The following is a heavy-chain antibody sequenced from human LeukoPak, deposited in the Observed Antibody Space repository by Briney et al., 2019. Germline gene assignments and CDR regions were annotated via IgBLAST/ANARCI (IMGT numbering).Heavy chain of an antibody. D-gene: IGHD1-26*01. CDR2: GSDSGGT. J-gene: IGHJ5*02. CDR1: GGSLNGHY. V-gene: IGHV4-34*01. CDR3: AKNGQSGFSFDP. Sequence: SETLSLTCAVYGGSLNGHYWSWIRQSPGKGLEWIGEGSDSGGTKFNPSLKSRVTISADTSKNQFSLRLSSVTAADTAVYHCAKNGQSGFSFDPWGQGTLVTVSS.